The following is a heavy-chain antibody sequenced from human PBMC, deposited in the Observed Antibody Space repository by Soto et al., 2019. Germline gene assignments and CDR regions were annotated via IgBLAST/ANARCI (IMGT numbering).Heavy chain of an antibody. CDR3: ARKYCSSTSCYNWFDP. V-gene: IGHV1-8*01. J-gene: IGHJ5*02. D-gene: IGHD2-2*01. CDR1: GYTFTSYD. Sequence: ASVKVSCKASGYTFTSYDINWVRQVTGQGLEWMGWMNPNSGNTGYAQKFQGRVTMTRNTSISTAYMELSSLRSEDTAVYYCARKYCSSTSCYNWFDPWGQGTLVTVSS. CDR2: MNPNSGNT.